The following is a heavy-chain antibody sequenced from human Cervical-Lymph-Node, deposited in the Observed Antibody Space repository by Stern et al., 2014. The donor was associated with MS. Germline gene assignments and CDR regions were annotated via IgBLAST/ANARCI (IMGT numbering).Heavy chain of an antibody. V-gene: IGHV1-69*01. D-gene: IGHD2-2*01. CDR1: GGTFRSFA. CDR2: IIPVFGTP. J-gene: IGHJ6*02. Sequence: QVQLVQSGSEVRKPGSSVNVTCKASGGTFRSFAVNWVRQAPGQGLEWVGGIIPVFGTPTYAQKFQGRITVISDESTNPVYLELSRLTSDDTATYFCASAHPATRRGYKGMNVWGQGTTIAVSS. CDR3: ASAHPATRRGYKGMNV.